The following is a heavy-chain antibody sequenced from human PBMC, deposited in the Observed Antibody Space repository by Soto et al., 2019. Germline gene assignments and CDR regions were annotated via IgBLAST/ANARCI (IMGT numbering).Heavy chain of an antibody. CDR1: GGTISNYA. CDR2: IIPSLGTA. J-gene: IGHJ6*02. V-gene: IGHV1-69*11. Sequence: QVQLVQSGAEVKKPGSSVKVSCKASGGTISNYAISWVRQAPGQGLECVGGIIPSLGTANYAQKFQGRVTITADESTGTAYRELSSLRSEDTAVYYCARVQAGAYYKVYYGMDVWGQGTTVTVSS. CDR3: ARVQAGAYYKVYYGMDV. D-gene: IGHD3-22*01.